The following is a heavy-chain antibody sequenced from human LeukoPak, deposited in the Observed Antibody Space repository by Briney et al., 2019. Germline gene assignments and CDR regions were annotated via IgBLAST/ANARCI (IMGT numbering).Heavy chain of an antibody. Sequence: PGGSLRLSCTASGFTVSHNYMHWVRQAPGKGLEWVSVIHSGGSSYHADSVKGRFTISRDNSKNTVFLQLNSLRAEDTAVYYCAGGPPAENFIDFWGQGTLVTVSS. D-gene: IGHD6-25*01. CDR2: IHSGGSS. V-gene: IGHV3-53*01. J-gene: IGHJ4*02. CDR1: GFTVSHNY. CDR3: AGGPPAENFIDF.